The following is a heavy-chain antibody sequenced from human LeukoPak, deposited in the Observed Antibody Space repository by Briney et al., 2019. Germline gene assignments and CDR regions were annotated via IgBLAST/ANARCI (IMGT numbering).Heavy chain of an antibody. CDR2: ISSSSSTI. CDR1: GFTFSSYT. V-gene: IGHV3-48*02. J-gene: IGHJ4*02. Sequence: GGSLRLSCAASGFTFSSYTMNWVRQAPGKGLEWISSISSSSSTIYYADSVQGRFTISRDNAKNSLYLQMNSLRDEDTAVYYCARVTYYGSGSTDYWGRGTLVTVSS. D-gene: IGHD3-10*01. CDR3: ARVTYYGSGSTDY.